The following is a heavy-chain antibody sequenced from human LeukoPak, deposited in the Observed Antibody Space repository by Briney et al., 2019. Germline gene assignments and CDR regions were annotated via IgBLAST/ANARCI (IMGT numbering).Heavy chain of an antibody. Sequence: PGGSLRLSCAASGFTFSSYAMSWVRQAPGKGLEWVSAISGSGGSTYYADSVKGRLTISRDNSKNTLYLQMNSLRGDDTAVYYCAKDVGKWESLHFFDYWGQGTLVTVSS. CDR3: AKDVGKWESLHFFDY. D-gene: IGHD1-26*01. J-gene: IGHJ4*02. V-gene: IGHV3-23*01. CDR2: ISGSGGST. CDR1: GFTFSSYA.